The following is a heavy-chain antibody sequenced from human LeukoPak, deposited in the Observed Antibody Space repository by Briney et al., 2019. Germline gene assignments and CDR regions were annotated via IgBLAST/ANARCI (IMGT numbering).Heavy chain of an antibody. CDR1: GFTFTDEY. Sequence: ASVKVSFTSSGFTFTDEYIHWVRQAPGQGLEWMGWINPYSGAINYAQKFQGRVTLTRDTSISTAYMELSRLTSGDTAVYYCARDPKSQLLLDYWGQGTLVTVSS. CDR3: ARDPKSQLLLDY. J-gene: IGHJ4*02. V-gene: IGHV1-2*02. CDR2: INPYSGAI. D-gene: IGHD2-2*01.